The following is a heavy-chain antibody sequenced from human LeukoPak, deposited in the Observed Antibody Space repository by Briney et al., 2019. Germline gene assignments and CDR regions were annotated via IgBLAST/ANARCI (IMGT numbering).Heavy chain of an antibody. CDR2: IYHSGST. J-gene: IGHJ4*02. CDR1: GGSFSGYY. CDR3: ASMSGSYYSSTWDY. V-gene: IGHV4-38-2*01. D-gene: IGHD1-26*01. Sequence: PSETLSLTCAVYGGSFSGYYWGWIRQPPGKGLEWIGSIYHSGSTYYNPSLKSRVTISVDTSKNQFSLKLSSVTAADTAVYYCASMSGSYYSSTWDYWGQGTLVTVSS.